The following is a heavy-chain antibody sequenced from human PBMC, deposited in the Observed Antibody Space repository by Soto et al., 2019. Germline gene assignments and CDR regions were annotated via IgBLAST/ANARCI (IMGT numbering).Heavy chain of an antibody. CDR1: GGTFSSYA. CDR3: ARNKLERRHFYYFDY. D-gene: IGHD1-1*01. CDR2: IIPIFGTA. J-gene: IGHJ4*02. V-gene: IGHV1-69*13. Sequence: GASVKVSCKASGGTFSSYAISWVRQAPGQGLEWKGGIIPIFGTANYAQKFQGRVTITADESTSTAYMELSSLRSEDTAVYYCARNKLERRHFYYFDYWGQGTLVTVSS.